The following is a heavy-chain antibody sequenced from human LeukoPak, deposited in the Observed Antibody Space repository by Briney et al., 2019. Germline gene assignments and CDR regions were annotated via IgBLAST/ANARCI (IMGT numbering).Heavy chain of an antibody. CDR2: IIPIFGTA. CDR3: ARDLQDAGMDV. CDR1: EGTFSSYA. D-gene: IGHD4-11*01. Sequence: GSSVKVSCKASEGTFSSYAISWVRQAPGLGLEWMGGIIPIFGTANYAQKFQGRVTITADESTCTAYMELSSLRSEDTAVYYCARDLQDAGMDVWGKGTTVTVSS. J-gene: IGHJ6*04. V-gene: IGHV1-69*01.